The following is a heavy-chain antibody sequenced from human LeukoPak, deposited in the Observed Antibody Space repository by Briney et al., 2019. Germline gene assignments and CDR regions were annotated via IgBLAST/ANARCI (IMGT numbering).Heavy chain of an antibody. CDR2: ISGSGGST. J-gene: IGHJ4*02. V-gene: IGHV3-23*01. D-gene: IGHD3-10*01. Sequence: PGGSLRLSCAASGFTFSRYAMSWVRQAPGKGLEWVSAISGSGGSTYYADSVKGRFTISRDNSKNTLYLQMNSLRAEDTAVYYCAKVKDAYYGSGIYCDYWGQGTLVTVSS. CDR3: AKVKDAYYGSGIYCDY. CDR1: GFTFSRYA.